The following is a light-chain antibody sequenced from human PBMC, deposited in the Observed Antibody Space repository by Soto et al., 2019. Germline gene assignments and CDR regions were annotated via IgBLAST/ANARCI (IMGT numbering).Light chain of an antibody. V-gene: IGKV3D-20*02. CDR3: QQHANWPLT. CDR1: QSVSSSY. CDR2: GAS. J-gene: IGKJ4*01. Sequence: EIVLTQSPAILSVSPGERATLSCRASQSVSSSYLAWYQQKPGQAPRLLIYGASSRATGIPDRFSGSGSGTDFTLTISSLEPADFAVYYCQQHANWPLTFGGGTKVDIK.